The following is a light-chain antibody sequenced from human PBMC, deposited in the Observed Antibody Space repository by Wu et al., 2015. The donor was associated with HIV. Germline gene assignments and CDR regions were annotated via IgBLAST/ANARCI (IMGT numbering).Light chain of an antibody. V-gene: IGKV3-15*01. Sequence: EIVMTQSPATLSVSPGERATLSCRASQSVSSNLAWYQQKPGQAPRLLIYGASTRATGIPARFSGSGSGTEFTLTISSMQSEDFAVYCCQQYNNWPPHTFGQGPSWRSN. J-gene: IGKJ2*01. CDR2: GAS. CDR3: QQYNNWPPHT. CDR1: QSVSSN.